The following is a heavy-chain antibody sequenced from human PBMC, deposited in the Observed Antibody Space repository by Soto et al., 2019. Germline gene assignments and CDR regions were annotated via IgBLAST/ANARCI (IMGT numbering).Heavy chain of an antibody. V-gene: IGHV3-7*01. J-gene: IGHJ4*02. D-gene: IGHD5-12*01. Sequence: EVHLLESGGGLVQPGGSLTLSCAAFGFRLTTSWMNWVRQAPGKGLEWVANIKQDGSEKKYVDSVKGRFTISRDNAKNSLYLQMNSLRAEDTAVYYCARDGGYSGYDFFDYWGQGILVTVSS. CDR3: ARDGGYSGYDFFDY. CDR2: IKQDGSEK. CDR1: GFRLTTSW.